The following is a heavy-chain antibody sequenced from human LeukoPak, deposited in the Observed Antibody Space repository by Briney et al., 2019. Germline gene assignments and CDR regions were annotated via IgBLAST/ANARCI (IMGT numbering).Heavy chain of an antibody. CDR2: IYYSGST. CDR3: ARHRLPGLLRDFDY. D-gene: IGHD2-15*01. V-gene: IGHV4-39*01. CDR1: GDSISSSYYY. J-gene: IGHJ4*02. Sequence: SETLSLTCTVSGDSISSSYYYWGWIRQPPGKGLEWIGSIYYSGSTYYNPSLKSRVTISVDTSKNQFSLKLSSVTAADTAVYYCARHRLPGLLRDFDYWGQGTLVTVSS.